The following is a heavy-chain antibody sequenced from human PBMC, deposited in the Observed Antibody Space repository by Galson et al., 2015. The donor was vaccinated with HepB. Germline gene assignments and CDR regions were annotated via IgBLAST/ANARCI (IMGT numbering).Heavy chain of an antibody. CDR3: ARPKDVGSGWSRVEWYFDL. CDR2: ISGSGFFT. Sequence: SLRLSCAASGFNFRRYAMSWVRQAPGRGLEWVSGISGSGFFTNYAASVTGRFPISRDNSKNKMYLQMNSLGAEDTAVYYCARPKDVGSGWSRVEWYFDLWGRGTLVTVSS. J-gene: IGHJ2*01. CDR1: GFNFRRYA. D-gene: IGHD6-19*01. V-gene: IGHV3-23*01.